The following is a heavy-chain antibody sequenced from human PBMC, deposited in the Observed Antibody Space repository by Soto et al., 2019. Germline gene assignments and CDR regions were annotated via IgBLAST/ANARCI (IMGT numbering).Heavy chain of an antibody. Sequence: ASVKVSCKASGYTFTSYGISWVRQAPGQGLDWMGWISAYNGNTKYAQDLQGRVTMTTDTSTSTAYMELRSLRSDDTAVYYCARDGPHIPAVGDVWGQGTTVTVSS. CDR3: ARDGPHIPAVGDV. D-gene: IGHD6-13*01. J-gene: IGHJ6*02. V-gene: IGHV1-18*01. CDR1: GYTFTSYG. CDR2: ISAYNGNT.